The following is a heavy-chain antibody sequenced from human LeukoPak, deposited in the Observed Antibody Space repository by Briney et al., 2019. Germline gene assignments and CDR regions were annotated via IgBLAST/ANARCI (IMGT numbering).Heavy chain of an antibody. D-gene: IGHD6-6*01. Sequence: GASVKVSCKASGYTFTTYDINWVRQATGQGVERRGWMNPNSGNTGYAQKFQGRVTITRNTSISTAYMELSSLRSEDTAVYYCARGRREPRPRLPIDYYYYMDVWGKGTTVTVSS. CDR1: GYTFTTYD. J-gene: IGHJ6*03. CDR3: ARGRREPRPRLPIDYYYYMDV. V-gene: IGHV1-8*03. CDR2: MNPNSGNT.